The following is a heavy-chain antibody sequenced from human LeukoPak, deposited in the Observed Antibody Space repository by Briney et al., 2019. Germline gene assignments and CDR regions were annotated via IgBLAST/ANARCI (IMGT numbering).Heavy chain of an antibody. J-gene: IGHJ6*02. CDR3: ARDPMYGMDV. V-gene: IGHV1-69*04. D-gene: IGHD2-2*01. CDR2: IIPILGIA. CDR1: GYTFTSYA. Sequence: GASVKVSCKASGYTFTSYAISWVRQAPGQGLEWMGRIIPILGIANYAQKFQGRVTITADKSTSTAYMELSSLRSEDTAVYYCARDPMYGMDVWGQGTTVTVSS.